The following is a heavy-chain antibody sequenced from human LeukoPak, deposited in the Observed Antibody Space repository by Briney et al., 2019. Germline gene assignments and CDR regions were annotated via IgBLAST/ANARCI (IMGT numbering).Heavy chain of an antibody. Sequence: SETLSLTCAVSGGSISSGGYSWRWIRQPPGKGLEWIGYIYHSGSTYYNPSLKSRVTISVDRSKNQFSLKLSSVTAADTAVYYCARGIRYSSGWYRFHWGQGTLVTVSS. CDR2: IYHSGST. V-gene: IGHV4-30-2*01. CDR3: ARGIRYSSGWYRFH. J-gene: IGHJ4*02. D-gene: IGHD6-19*01. CDR1: GGSISSGGYS.